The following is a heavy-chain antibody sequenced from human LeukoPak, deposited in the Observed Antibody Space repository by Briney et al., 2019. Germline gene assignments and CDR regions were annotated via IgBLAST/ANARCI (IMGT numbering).Heavy chain of an antibody. J-gene: IGHJ4*02. D-gene: IGHD5-18*01. CDR3: ATADTAMISSLGY. V-gene: IGHV4-31*03. CDR2: IYYSGST. Sequence: SETLSLTCTVSGGSISSGGYYWSWIRQHPGKGLEWIGYIYYSGSTYYNPSLKSRVTISVDTSKNQFSLKLSSVTAADTAVYYCATADTAMISSLGYWGQGTLVTVSS. CDR1: GGSISSGGYY.